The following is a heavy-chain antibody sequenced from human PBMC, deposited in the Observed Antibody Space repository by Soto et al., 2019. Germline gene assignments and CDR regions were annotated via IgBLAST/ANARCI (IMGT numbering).Heavy chain of an antibody. CDR1: GFRFSDYS. D-gene: IGHD5-18*01. Sequence: GGSLRLSCAASGFRFSDYSMNWVRQAPGKGLEWVSYISSDGINKYYADSVKGRFTISRDNSKNTLYLQMNSLRVEDTAVYYCAFVDTAMVGPFDYWGQGTLVTVSS. CDR3: AFVDTAMVGPFDY. J-gene: IGHJ4*02. V-gene: IGHV3-30*02. CDR2: ISSDGINK.